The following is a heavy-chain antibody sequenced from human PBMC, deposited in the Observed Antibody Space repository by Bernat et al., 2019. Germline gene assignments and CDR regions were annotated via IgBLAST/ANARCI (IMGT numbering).Heavy chain of an antibody. V-gene: IGHV4-4*02. J-gene: IGHJ3*02. Sequence: QVQLQQWGAGLLKPSETLSLTCDVYGGSFSSSNWWSWVRQPPGKGLEWIGEIYHSGSTNYNPSLKSRVTISVDKSKNQFSLKLSSVTAADTAVYYCARGGSGSYSRGDAFDIWGQGTMVTVSS. D-gene: IGHD3-10*01. CDR2: IYHSGST. CDR1: GGSFSSSNW. CDR3: ARGGSGSYSRGDAFDI.